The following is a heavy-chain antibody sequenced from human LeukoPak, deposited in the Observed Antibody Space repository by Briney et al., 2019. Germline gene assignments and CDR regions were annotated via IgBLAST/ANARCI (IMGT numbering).Heavy chain of an antibody. CDR1: GGTFSSYT. Sequence: ASVKVSCKASGGTFSSYTISWVRQAPGQGLEWMGRIIPIRGIANYAEKVQGRVTITADKSKSTAYMELSSLRSEDTAVYYCARDYYDSSGYLNWGQGTLVTVSS. CDR2: IIPIRGIA. CDR3: ARDYYDSSGYLN. V-gene: IGHV1-69*04. D-gene: IGHD3-22*01. J-gene: IGHJ4*02.